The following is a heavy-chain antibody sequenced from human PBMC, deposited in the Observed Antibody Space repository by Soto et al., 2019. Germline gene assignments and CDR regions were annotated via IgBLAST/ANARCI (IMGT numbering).Heavy chain of an antibody. CDR2: IYYSGGT. D-gene: IGHD5-12*01. J-gene: IGHJ6*03. CDR1: GGSISRGGYY. V-gene: IGHV4-31*03. Sequence: QVQLQESGPGLVKPSQTLSLTCTVSGGSISRGGYYWSWIRQHPGKGLEWIGYIYYSGGTYYNPSLKSRVTISVDTSENQFSLRLSSVTAADTAVYYCARKDSGYADYTDVWGKGTTVTVSS. CDR3: ARKDSGYADYTDV.